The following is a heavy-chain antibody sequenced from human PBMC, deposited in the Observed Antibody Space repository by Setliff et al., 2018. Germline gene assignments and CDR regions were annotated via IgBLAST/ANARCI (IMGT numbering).Heavy chain of an antibody. Sequence: ASVKVSCKASGYTFSRYGFSWVRQAPGQGLEWMGWIGIYNGDTNYAQKLQGRVTMTTDTSTSTAYMELRSLRPDDTAVYYCVRDRPFVVVTATQASFDYWGQGTLVTVSS. V-gene: IGHV1-18*01. CDR3: VRDRPFVVVTATQASFDY. J-gene: IGHJ4*02. D-gene: IGHD2-21*02. CDR2: IGIYNGDT. CDR1: GYTFSRYG.